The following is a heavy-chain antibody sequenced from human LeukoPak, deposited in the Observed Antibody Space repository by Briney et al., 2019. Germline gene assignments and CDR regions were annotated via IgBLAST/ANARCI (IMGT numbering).Heavy chain of an antibody. D-gene: IGHD5-18*01. J-gene: IGHJ4*02. Sequence: HSGGSLRLSCAASGFTFSSYAMSWVRQAPGKGLEWVSYISSSSSTIYYADSVKGRFTISRDDAKNSLYLQMNSLRAEDTAVYYCARGYSYGYIYWGQGTLVTVSS. CDR2: ISSSSSTI. CDR1: GFTFSSYA. CDR3: ARGYSYGYIY. V-gene: IGHV3-48*01.